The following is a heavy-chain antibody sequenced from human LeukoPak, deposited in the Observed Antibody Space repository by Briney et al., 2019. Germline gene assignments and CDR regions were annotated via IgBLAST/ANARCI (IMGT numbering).Heavy chain of an antibody. CDR3: IKDLRLDLHLDTFEI. CDR1: GFTFDDYA. CDR2: ISWDSGHS. Sequence: GGSLRLSCAASGFTFDDYAMHWVRQPPGKGLEWVSSISWDSGHSVHADAVQGRFTISRDNAKNSLYLQMNNLRPEDTALYYCIKDLRLDLHLDTFEIWGQGTMVTASS. V-gene: IGHV3-9*01. D-gene: IGHD1-7*01. J-gene: IGHJ3*02.